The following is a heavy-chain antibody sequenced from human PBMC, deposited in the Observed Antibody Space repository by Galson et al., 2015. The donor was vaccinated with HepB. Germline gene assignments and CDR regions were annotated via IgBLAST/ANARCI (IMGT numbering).Heavy chain of an antibody. D-gene: IGHD2-2*01. CDR2: IYPGDSDT. V-gene: IGHV5-51*03. CDR3: ARLPPAVVPAAHYFDY. CDR1: GYSFTSYW. Sequence: QSGAEVKKPGESLKISCKGSGYSFTSYWIGWVRQMPGKGLEWMGIIYPGDSDTRYSPSFQGQVTISADKSISTAYLQWSSLKASDTAMYYCARLPPAVVPAAHYFDYWGQGTLVTVSS. J-gene: IGHJ4*02.